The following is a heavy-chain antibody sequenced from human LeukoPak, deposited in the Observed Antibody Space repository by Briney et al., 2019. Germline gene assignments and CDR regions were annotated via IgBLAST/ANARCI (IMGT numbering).Heavy chain of an antibody. D-gene: IGHD2-21*02. V-gene: IGHV3-21*01. Sequence: GGSLRLSCAASGFTFSSYSMNWVRQAPGKGLEWVSSISSSSSYIYYADSVKRRFTISRDNAKNSLYLQMNSLRAEDTAVYYCARDIVVVTAIWAAFDIWGQGTMVTVSS. CDR1: GFTFSSYS. CDR2: ISSSSSYI. J-gene: IGHJ3*02. CDR3: ARDIVVVTAIWAAFDI.